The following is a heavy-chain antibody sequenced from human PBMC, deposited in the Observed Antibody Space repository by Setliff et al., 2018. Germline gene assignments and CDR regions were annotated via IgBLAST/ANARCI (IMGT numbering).Heavy chain of an antibody. Sequence: PSETLSLTCTVYGASFSDYYWGWIRQPPGKGLEWIAAINHSGSTNYNPSLKSRVTISVDTSKNQFSLKLSSVTAADTAVYYCASPRRDDLDSPFDAFDIWGQGTKVTVSS. CDR1: GASFSDYY. J-gene: IGHJ3*02. D-gene: IGHD3-3*01. V-gene: IGHV4-34*01. CDR3: ASPRRDDLDSPFDAFDI. CDR2: INHSGST.